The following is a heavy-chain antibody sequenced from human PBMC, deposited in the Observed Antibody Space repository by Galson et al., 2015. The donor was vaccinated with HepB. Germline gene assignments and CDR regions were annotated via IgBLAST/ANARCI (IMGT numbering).Heavy chain of an antibody. CDR3: ARELNYYDSSGAI. CDR1: GFTFSSYA. Sequence: SLRLSCAASGFTFSSYAMHWVRQAPGKGLEWVAVISYDGSNKYYADSVKGRFTISRDNSKNTLYLQMNSLRAEDTAVYYCARELNYYDSSGAIWGQGTLVTVSS. CDR2: ISYDGSNK. D-gene: IGHD3-22*01. J-gene: IGHJ4*02. V-gene: IGHV3-30*04.